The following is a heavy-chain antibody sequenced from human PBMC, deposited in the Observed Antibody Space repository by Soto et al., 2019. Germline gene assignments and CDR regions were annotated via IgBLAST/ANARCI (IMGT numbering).Heavy chain of an antibody. CDR2: ISSSGSTI. V-gene: IGHV3-11*01. J-gene: IGHJ6*02. D-gene: IGHD2-15*01. CDR3: ARVNCSGGSCSRTYYYGMDV. Sequence: GGSLRLSCAASGFTFSDYYMIWIRQAPGKGLEWVSYISSSGSTIYYADSVKGRFTISRDNAKNSLYLQMNSLRAEDTAVYYCARVNCSGGSCSRTYYYGMDVWGQGTTVTVSS. CDR1: GFTFSDYY.